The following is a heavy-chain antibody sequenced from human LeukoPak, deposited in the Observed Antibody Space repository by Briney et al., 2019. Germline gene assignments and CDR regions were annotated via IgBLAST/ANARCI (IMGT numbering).Heavy chain of an antibody. J-gene: IGHJ6*03. CDR2: IYTSGST. Sequence: SETLSLTCTVSGGSISSGSYYWSWIRQPAVKGLEWIGRIYTSGSTNYNPSLKSRVTISVDTSKNQFSLKLSSVTAADTAVYYCAREYYDFWSGYSYYMDVWGKGTTVTVSS. CDR1: GGSISSGSYY. V-gene: IGHV4-61*02. D-gene: IGHD3-3*01. CDR3: AREYYDFWSGYSYYMDV.